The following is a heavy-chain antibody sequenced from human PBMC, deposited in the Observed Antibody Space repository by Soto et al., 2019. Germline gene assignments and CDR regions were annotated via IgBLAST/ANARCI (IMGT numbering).Heavy chain of an antibody. CDR1: GYTFTSYA. Sequence: ASVKVSCKASGYTFTSYAMHWVRQAPGQRLEWMGWINAGNGNTKYSQKFQGRVTITRDTSASTAYMELSSLRSEDTAVYYCARVGSRGELLYYFDYWGQGTLVTVSS. CDR3: ARVGSRGELLYYFDY. V-gene: IGHV1-3*01. J-gene: IGHJ4*02. D-gene: IGHD3-10*01. CDR2: INAGNGNT.